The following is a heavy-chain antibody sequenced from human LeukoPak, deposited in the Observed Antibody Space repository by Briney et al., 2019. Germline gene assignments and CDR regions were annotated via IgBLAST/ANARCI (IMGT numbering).Heavy chain of an antibody. CDR2: MNPNSGNT. CDR3: ARARILTGYYIYGY. CDR1: GYTFTSYD. Sequence: ASVKVSCKASGYTFTSYDINRVRQATGQGLEWMGWMNPNSGNTGYAQKFQGRVAMTRNTSISTAYMELSSLRSEDTAVYYCARARILTGYYIYGYWGQGTLVTVSS. D-gene: IGHD3-9*01. J-gene: IGHJ4*02. V-gene: IGHV1-8*01.